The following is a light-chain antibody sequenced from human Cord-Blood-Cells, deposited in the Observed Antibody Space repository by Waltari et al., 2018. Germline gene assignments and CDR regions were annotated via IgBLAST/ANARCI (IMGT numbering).Light chain of an antibody. Sequence: EKTLTQSPASMSATPGEKVNISCKASQDIDDDMNWYQQKLGEAAIFIIQEATAHVPGSPRRFSGGGCGTDVTLTINNIETEYAAYDFYLQHDNFPLTFGGGTKVEIK. V-gene: IGKV5-2*01. J-gene: IGKJ4*01. CDR2: EAT. CDR1: QDIDDD. CDR3: LQHDNFPLT.